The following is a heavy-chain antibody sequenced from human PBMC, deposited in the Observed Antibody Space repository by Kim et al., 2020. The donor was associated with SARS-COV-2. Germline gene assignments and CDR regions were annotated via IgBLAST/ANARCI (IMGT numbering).Heavy chain of an antibody. CDR1: GGSISSGAYY. CDR3: VRGITY. Sequence: SETLSLTCTISGGSISSGAYYWNGIRQLPGKGPEWIGHIHYGASTYYNPSLKSRITISLDTSKNQFSLNLSSVTAADTAVYYCVRGITYWRQGTLVTVSS. D-gene: IGHD3-16*01. J-gene: IGHJ4*02. CDR2: IHYGAST. V-gene: IGHV4-31*03.